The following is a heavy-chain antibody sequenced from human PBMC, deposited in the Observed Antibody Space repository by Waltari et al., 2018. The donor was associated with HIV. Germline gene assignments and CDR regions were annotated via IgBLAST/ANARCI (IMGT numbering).Heavy chain of an antibody. V-gene: IGHV2-26*01. D-gene: IGHD4-4*01. Sequence: QVTLKESGPVLVKPTETLTLTCTVSGFSLSNARMVVSWIRQPPGKALEWLAHIFSNDEKSYSTSLKSRLTISKDTSKSQVVLTMTNMDPVDTATYYCARISGYSNYWGYFDYWGQGTLVTVSS. CDR1: GFSLSNARMV. J-gene: IGHJ4*02. CDR3: ARISGYSNYWGYFDY. CDR2: IFSNDEK.